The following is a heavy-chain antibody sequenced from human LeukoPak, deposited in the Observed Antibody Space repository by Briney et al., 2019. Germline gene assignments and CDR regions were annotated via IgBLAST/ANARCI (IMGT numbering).Heavy chain of an antibody. J-gene: IGHJ4*02. CDR3: ARAPGGIMVSLLRKYYFDY. D-gene: IGHD2-8*01. CDR1: GYTFTSYD. V-gene: IGHV1-8*01. CDR2: MNPNSGNT. Sequence: ASVTVSFKASGYTFTSYDINWVRQATGQGLEWMGWMNPNSGNTGYAQKFQGRVTMTRNTSISTAYMELSSLRSEDTAVYYCARAPGGIMVSLLRKYYFDYWGQGTLVTVSS.